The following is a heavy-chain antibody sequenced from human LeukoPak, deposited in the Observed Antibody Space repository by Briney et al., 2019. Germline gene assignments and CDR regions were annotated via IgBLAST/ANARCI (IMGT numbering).Heavy chain of an antibody. CDR2: IRYDGSNK. CDR3: ARDSSGGARNWFDP. CDR1: GFTFSSYG. Sequence: GSLRLSCAASGFTFSSYGMHWVRQAPGKGLEWVAFIRYDGSNKYYADSVKGRFTISRDNSKNTLYLQMNSLRPDDTAVYYCARDSSGGARNWFDPWGQGTLVTVSS. J-gene: IGHJ5*02. V-gene: IGHV3-30*02. D-gene: IGHD2-15*01.